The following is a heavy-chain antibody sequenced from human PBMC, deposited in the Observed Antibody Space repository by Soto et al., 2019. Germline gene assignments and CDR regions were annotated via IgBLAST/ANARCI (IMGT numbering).Heavy chain of an antibody. CDR3: ARAQFYSGSGNYYNLMFDP. J-gene: IGHJ5*02. V-gene: IGHV1-46*01. CDR1: GYIFTAYS. CDR2: VNPSGGST. D-gene: IGHD3-10*01. Sequence: GASVKVSCKASGYIFTAYSIHWVRQAPGQGLEWMGVVNPSGGSTNYAQKFQGRITMSLDRSNNRFSLTLNSMTAADTAVYYCARAQFYSGSGNYYNLMFDPWGQGTQVTVSS.